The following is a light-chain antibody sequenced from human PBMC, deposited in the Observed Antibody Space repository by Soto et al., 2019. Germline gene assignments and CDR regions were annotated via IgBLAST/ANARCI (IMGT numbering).Light chain of an antibody. J-gene: IGLJ1*01. CDR1: DIARKT. CDR2: DDD. CDR3: QVWDISSDHHV. V-gene: IGLV3-21*02. Sequence: SYELTRPPSVSVAPGQTARITCGGNDIARKTVHWYQQKPGQAPVLVVYDDDERPSGIPERFSGSNSGNTATLTISRVEAGDEADYYCQVWDISSDHHVFGTGTKPPS.